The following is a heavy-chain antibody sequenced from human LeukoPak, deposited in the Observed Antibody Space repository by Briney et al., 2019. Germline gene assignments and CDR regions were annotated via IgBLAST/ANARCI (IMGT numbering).Heavy chain of an antibody. V-gene: IGHV5-51*01. CDR3: ARKKDYGDYYFDY. J-gene: IGHJ4*02. Sequence: GESLKISCKVSASIFTTCWIAWVRQMPGKGLEYMGIIYPGDSDTRYSPSFQGQVTISADRSISTAYLQWSSLKASDTAMYYCARKKDYGDYYFDYWGQGTLVTVSS. CDR1: ASIFTTCW. CDR2: IYPGDSDT. D-gene: IGHD4-17*01.